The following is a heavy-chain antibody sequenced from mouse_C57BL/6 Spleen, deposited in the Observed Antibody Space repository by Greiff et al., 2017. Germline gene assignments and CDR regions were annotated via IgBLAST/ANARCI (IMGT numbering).Heavy chain of an antibody. Sequence: VKLQQPGAELVMPGASVKLSCKASGYTFTSYWMHWVKQRPGQGLEWIGEIDPSDSYTNYNQKFKGKSTLTVDKSSSTAYMQLSSLTSEDSAVYYCARGLRLQMDYWGQGTSVTVSS. D-gene: IGHD3-2*02. V-gene: IGHV1-69*01. CDR2: IDPSDSYT. CDR3: ARGLRLQMDY. CDR1: GYTFTSYW. J-gene: IGHJ4*01.